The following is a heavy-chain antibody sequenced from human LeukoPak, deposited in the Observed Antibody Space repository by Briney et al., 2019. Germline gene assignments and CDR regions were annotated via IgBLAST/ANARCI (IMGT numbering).Heavy chain of an antibody. D-gene: IGHD2-21*02. V-gene: IGHV1-2*02. CDR1: GYTFTSYG. CDR2: INPNSGGT. Sequence: ASVKVSCKASGYTFTSYGISWVRQAPGQGLEWMGWINPNSGGTNYAQKFQGRVTMTRDTSISTAYMELSRLRSDDTAVYYCARGTKMTHIVVVTAKINEYYFDYWGQGTLVTVSS. CDR3: ARGTKMTHIVVVTAKINEYYFDY. J-gene: IGHJ4*02.